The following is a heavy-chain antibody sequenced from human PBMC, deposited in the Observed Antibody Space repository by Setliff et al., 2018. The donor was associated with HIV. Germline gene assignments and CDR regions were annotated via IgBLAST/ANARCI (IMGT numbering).Heavy chain of an antibody. J-gene: IGHJ6*03. Sequence: GGSLRLSCAASGFFFKNAWMSWVRQAPGKGLEWIGRIKSEADGGTEESAALLNGRFTISRDDSKNTLFLQMTSLKTEDTAVYYCARGRLLWSGSYYYYYMDVWGRGTTVTVSS. CDR3: ARGRLLWSGSYYYYYMDV. CDR2: IKSEADGGTE. V-gene: IGHV3-15*01. CDR1: GFFFKNAW. D-gene: IGHD3-10*01.